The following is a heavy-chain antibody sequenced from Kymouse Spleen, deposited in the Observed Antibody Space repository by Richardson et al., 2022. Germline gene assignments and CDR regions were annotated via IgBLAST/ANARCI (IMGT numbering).Heavy chain of an antibody. CDR2: INHSGST. CDR3: AGFDWLLSFDY. D-gene: IGHD3-9*01. V-gene: IGHV4-34*01. J-gene: IGHJ4*02. CDR1: GGSFSGYY. Sequence: QVQLQQWGAGLLKPSETLSLTCAVYGGSFSGYYWSWIRQPPGKGLEWIGEINHSGSTNYNPSLKSRVTISVDTSKNQFSLKLSSVTAADTAVYYCAGFDWLLSFDYWGQGTLVTVSS.